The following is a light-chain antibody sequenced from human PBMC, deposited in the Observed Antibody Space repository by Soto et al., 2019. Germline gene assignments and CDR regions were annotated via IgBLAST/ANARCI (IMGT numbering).Light chain of an antibody. J-gene: IGKJ2*01. V-gene: IGKV1-39*01. CDR2: DAS. CDR1: QDISNY. CDR3: QQSYSTPHT. Sequence: DIQMTQSPSSLSASVGDRVTITCQASQDISNYLNWYQQKPGKAPKLLIYDASSLQSGVPSRFSGSGSGTDFTLTISSLQPEDFATYHCQQSYSTPHTFGQGTKLEIK.